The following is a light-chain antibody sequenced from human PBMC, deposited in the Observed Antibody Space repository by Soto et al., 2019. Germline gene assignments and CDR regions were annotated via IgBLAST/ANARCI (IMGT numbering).Light chain of an antibody. CDR3: QQYINRWT. CDR2: KAS. CDR1: QSISTW. V-gene: IGKV1-5*03. Sequence: DLQIPHSPATLSAYVGDRVTITCRASQSISTWLAWCQQKPGKAPKLLIYKASSLESGVPSRFSGSGSGTEFTLIISSLQPDDFATYYCQQYINRWTFGQGTKV. J-gene: IGKJ1*01.